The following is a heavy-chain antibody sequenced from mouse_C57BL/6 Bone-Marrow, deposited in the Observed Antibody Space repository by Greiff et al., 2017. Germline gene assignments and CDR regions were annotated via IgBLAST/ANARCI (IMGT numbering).Heavy chain of an antibody. CDR3: ARDITTVDRWYFDV. Sequence: QVQLKQSGPELVKPGASVKISCKASGYAFSSSWMNWVKQRPGKGLEWIGRIYPGDGDTNYNGKLKGKATLTADKSSSTAYMQLSSLTSEDSAVYFCARDITTVDRWYFDVWGTGTTVTVSS. D-gene: IGHD1-1*01. V-gene: IGHV1-82*01. CDR2: IYPGDGDT. J-gene: IGHJ1*03. CDR1: GYAFSSSW.